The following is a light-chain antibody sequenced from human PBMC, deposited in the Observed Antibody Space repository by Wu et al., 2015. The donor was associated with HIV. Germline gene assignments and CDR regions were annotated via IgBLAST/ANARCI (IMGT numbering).Light chain of an antibody. CDR2: WAS. J-gene: IGKJ1*01. V-gene: IGKV1-5*03. CDR1: ESLSSR. CDR3: QQYISYSAWT. Sequence: DIQMTQSPSTLSASVGDRVTITCRASESLSSRLAWFQQKPGKAPQLLIYWASTLNSGVSSRFSGSGSETEFTLTISSLQPDDFATYYCQQYISYSAWTFGQGTKVEIK.